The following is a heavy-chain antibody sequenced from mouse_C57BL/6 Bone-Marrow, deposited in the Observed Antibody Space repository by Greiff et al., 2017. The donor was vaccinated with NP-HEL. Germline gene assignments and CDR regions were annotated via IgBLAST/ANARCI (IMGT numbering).Heavy chain of an antibody. V-gene: IGHV1-61*01. J-gene: IGHJ2*01. CDR2: IYPSDSET. CDR3: ARVGGYYDYFDY. Sequence: QVQLKQPGAELVRPGSSVKLSCKASGYTFTSYWMDWVKQRPGQGLEWIGNIYPSDSETHYNQKFKDKATLTVDKSSSTAYMQLSSLTSEDSAVYYCARVGGYYDYFDYWGQGTTLTVSS. D-gene: IGHD2-3*01. CDR1: GYTFTSYW.